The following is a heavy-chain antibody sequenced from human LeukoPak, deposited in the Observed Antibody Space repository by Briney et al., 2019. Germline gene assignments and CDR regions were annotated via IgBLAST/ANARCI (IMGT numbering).Heavy chain of an antibody. CDR1: GVSISSSNSY. J-gene: IGHJ5*02. CDR3: AREKIGYYDDSGRGWFDP. Sequence: SETLSLTCAVSGVSISSSNSYWGWIRQPPGKGLEWIGSIYYSGNTYYNASLKSRVTISVDTSKNQFSLKVTSVTAADTAVYYCAREKIGYYDDSGRGWFDPWGQGTLVTVSS. CDR2: IYYSGNT. D-gene: IGHD3-22*01. V-gene: IGHV4-39*02.